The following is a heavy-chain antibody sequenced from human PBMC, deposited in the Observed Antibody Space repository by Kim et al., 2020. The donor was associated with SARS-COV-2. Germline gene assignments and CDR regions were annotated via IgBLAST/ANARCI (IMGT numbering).Heavy chain of an antibody. Sequence: GGSLRLSCAASGFTFSSYEMIWVRQAPGEGLEWLSYITTGGTIGGSTKYYADSVRGRFTISRDNAKNSLYLQMNSLGVEDTAVYYCARRDTVATPDYWGQGTLVTVSS. D-gene: IGHD5-12*01. CDR2: ITTGGTIGGSTK. J-gene: IGHJ4*02. CDR1: GFTFSSYE. CDR3: ARRDTVATPDY. V-gene: IGHV3-48*03.